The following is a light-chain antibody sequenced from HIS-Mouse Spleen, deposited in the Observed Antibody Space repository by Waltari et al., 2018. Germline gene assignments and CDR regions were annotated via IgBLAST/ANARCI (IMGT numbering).Light chain of an antibody. Sequence: DIVMTQSPDSLAVSLGERATINCKSSQSVLYSSNNNNYLAWYQQKPGPPPKLLIYWASTRESGVPDRFSGSGSGTEFTLTISSLQAEDVAVYYCQQYYTTPYTFGQGTKPEIK. J-gene: IGKJ2*01. V-gene: IGKV4-1*01. CDR1: QSVLYSSNNNNY. CDR3: QQYYTTPYT. CDR2: WAS.